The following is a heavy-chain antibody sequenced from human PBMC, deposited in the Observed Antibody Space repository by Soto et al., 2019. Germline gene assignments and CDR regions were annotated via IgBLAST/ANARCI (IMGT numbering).Heavy chain of an antibody. D-gene: IGHD5-18*01. Sequence: ESGGGVVQPGRSLRLSCAASGFTFSSYGMHWVRQAPGKGLEWVAVIWYDGSNKYYADSVKGRFTISRDNSKNTLYLQMNSLRAEDTAVYYCARDRVDTAMVFDYWGQGTLVTVSS. CDR3: ARDRVDTAMVFDY. J-gene: IGHJ4*02. V-gene: IGHV3-33*01. CDR2: IWYDGSNK. CDR1: GFTFSSYG.